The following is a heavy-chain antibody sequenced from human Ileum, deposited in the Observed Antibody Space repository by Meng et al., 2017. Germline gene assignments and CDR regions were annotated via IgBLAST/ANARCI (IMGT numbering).Heavy chain of an antibody. Sequence: QVQLLQSGSELKRPGSSVMVSCKASGDTFTSQAMNWVRQAPGQGLEWMGWINTNTGNPRYAQGFTGRFVFSLDTSVSTAYLQITSLKADDTAVYYCARDLTYGFLEWGQGTLVTVSS. CDR3: ARDLTYGFLE. CDR1: GDTFTSQA. V-gene: IGHV7-4-1*02. J-gene: IGHJ4*02. D-gene: IGHD3-3*01. CDR2: INTNTGNP.